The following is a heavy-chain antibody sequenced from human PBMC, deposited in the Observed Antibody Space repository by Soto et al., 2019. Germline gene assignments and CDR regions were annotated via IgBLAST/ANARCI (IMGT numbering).Heavy chain of an antibody. V-gene: IGHV3-13*01. CDR1: GFTFSSYD. Sequence: GGSLRLSCAASGFTFSSYDMHWVRQATGKGLEWVSAIGTAGDTYYPGSVKGRFTISRENAKNSLYLQMNSLRAGDTAVYYCARDLGPLVSYGMDVWGQGTTVTVSS. CDR3: ARDLGPLVSYGMDV. CDR2: IGTAGDT. D-gene: IGHD3-16*01. J-gene: IGHJ6*02.